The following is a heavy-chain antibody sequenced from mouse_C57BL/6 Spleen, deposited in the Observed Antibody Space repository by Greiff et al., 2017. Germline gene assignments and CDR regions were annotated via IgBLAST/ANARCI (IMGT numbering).Heavy chain of an antibody. CDR1: GYTFTSYW. V-gene: IGHV1-61*01. CDR2: IYPSDSET. D-gene: IGHD1-1*01. CDR3: ARLGGTAYYFDY. Sequence: VQLQQPGAELVRPGSSVKLSCKASGYTFTSYWMDWVKQRPGQGLEWIGNIYPSDSETHYNQKFKDKATLTVDKSSSTAYMQLSSLTSEDSAVYYCARLGGTAYYFDYWGQGTTLTVAS. J-gene: IGHJ2*01.